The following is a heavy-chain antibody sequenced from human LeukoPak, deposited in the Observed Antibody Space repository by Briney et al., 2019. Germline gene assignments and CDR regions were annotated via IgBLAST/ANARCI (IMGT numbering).Heavy chain of an antibody. D-gene: IGHD5-18*01. Sequence: PSETLSLTCTVSGGSISSSSYYWGWIRQPPGKGLEWIGSIYYSGSTYYNPSLKSRVTLSVDTSKNQFSLKLSSVTAADTAVYYCARQLPVDTAVPFDYWGQGTLVTVSS. CDR3: ARQLPVDTAVPFDY. CDR2: IYYSGST. V-gene: IGHV4-39*01. J-gene: IGHJ4*02. CDR1: GGSISSSSYY.